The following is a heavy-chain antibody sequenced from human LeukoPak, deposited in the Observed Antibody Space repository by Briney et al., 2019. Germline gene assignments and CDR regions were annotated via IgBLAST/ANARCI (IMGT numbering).Heavy chain of an antibody. D-gene: IGHD3-22*01. Sequence: ASVKVSCKASGYTFTGYYMHWVRQAPGQGLEGMGRINPNSGGTNYAQKFQGRVTMTRDTSISTAYMELSRLRSDDTAVYYCARDGVGYYDSSGYYYFQHWGQGTLVTVSS. V-gene: IGHV1-2*06. CDR3: ARDGVGYYDSSGYYYFQH. CDR2: INPNSGGT. J-gene: IGHJ1*01. CDR1: GYTFTGYY.